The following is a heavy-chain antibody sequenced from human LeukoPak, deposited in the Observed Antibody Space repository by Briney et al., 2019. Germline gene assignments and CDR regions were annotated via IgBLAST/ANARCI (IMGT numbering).Heavy chain of an antibody. Sequence: SVKVSCKASGGTFSSYAISWVRQAPGQGLEWMGGIIPIFGTANYAQKFQGRVTITADESTSTAYMELSSLRSEDTAVYYCARQGYYDFWSPGDYYYYYYMDVWGKGTTVTVSS. V-gene: IGHV1-69*13. J-gene: IGHJ6*03. CDR1: GGTFSSYA. D-gene: IGHD3-3*01. CDR3: ARQGYYDFWSPGDYYYYYYMDV. CDR2: IIPIFGTA.